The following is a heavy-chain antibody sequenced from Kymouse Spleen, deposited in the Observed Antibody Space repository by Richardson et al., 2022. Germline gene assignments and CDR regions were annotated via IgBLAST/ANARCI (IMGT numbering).Heavy chain of an antibody. J-gene: IGHJ6*02. D-gene: IGHD3-10*01. CDR1: GGSISSSNW. Sequence: QVQLQESGPGLVKPSGTLSLTCAVSGGSISSSNWWSWVRQPPGKGLEWIGEIYHSGSTNYNPSLKSRVTISVDKSKNQFSLKLSSVTAADTAVYYCARRGITMVRGVISYYYGMDVWGQGTTVTVSS. CDR2: IYHSGST. V-gene: IGHV4-4*02. CDR3: ARRGITMVRGVISYYYGMDV.